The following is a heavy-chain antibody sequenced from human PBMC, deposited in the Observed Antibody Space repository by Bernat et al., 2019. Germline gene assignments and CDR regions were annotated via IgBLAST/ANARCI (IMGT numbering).Heavy chain of an antibody. CDR2: ISSSSSYI. J-gene: IGHJ3*02. D-gene: IGHD1-26*01. CDR3: ARALGVGVTRIGDVFDI. CDR1: GFIFSSYS. V-gene: IGHV3-21*01. Sequence: EVQLVESGGGLVKPGGSLRLSCAASGFIFSSYSMNWVRQAPGKGLEWVSSISSSSSYIYYADSMNGRFTISRDNAKNSLYLQMNSLRAEDTAVYYCARALGVGVTRIGDVFDIWGQGTMVTVSS.